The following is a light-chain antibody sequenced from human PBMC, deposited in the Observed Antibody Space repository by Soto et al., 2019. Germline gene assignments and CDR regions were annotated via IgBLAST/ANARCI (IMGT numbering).Light chain of an antibody. Sequence: QSVLTQPASVSGSPGQSITISCTGTSSDVGGYNYVSWYQQHPGKAPKLMIYDVSNRPSGVSNRFSGSKSGNTASLTISGLQAEDEADYYCSSYTSSSTPSVVFGEGTKLTVL. CDR2: DVS. V-gene: IGLV2-14*01. CDR3: SSYTSSSTPSVV. J-gene: IGLJ2*01. CDR1: SSDVGGYNY.